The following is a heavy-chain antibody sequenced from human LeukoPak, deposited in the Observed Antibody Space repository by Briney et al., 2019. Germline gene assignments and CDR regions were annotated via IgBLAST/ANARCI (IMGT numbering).Heavy chain of an antibody. CDR2: ISWNSGSM. V-gene: IGHV3-9*01. J-gene: IGHJ4*02. Sequence: GGSLRLSCAASGFTFDDYAMHWVRQAPGKGLEWVSGISWNSGSMGYADSVKGRFTISRDNAKNSLYLQMNSLRAEDTALYYCAKQQQLGHFDYWGQGTLVTVSS. CDR3: AKQQQLGHFDY. CDR1: GFTFDDYA. D-gene: IGHD6-13*01.